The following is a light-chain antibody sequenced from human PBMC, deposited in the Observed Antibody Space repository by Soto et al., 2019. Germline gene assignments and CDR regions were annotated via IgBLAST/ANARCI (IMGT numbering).Light chain of an antibody. J-gene: IGKJ3*01. CDR1: QNIGSSY. CDR3: QQYSSSPPFT. Sequence: EILLTQSPGTVSLSPGVRAPPSCRATQNIGSSYLAWYQQRPGQAPRLLIYGASSRVTGIPDRFSGSGSGTDFTLTISSLEPEDFAVYYCQQYSSSPPFTFGPGTKVDIK. CDR2: GAS. V-gene: IGKV3-20*01.